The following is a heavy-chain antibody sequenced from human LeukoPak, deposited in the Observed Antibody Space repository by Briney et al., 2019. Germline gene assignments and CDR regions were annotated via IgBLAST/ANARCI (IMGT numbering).Heavy chain of an antibody. J-gene: IGHJ3*02. D-gene: IGHD5-18*01. CDR1: GYTFTSYA. CDR3: TRGRGVCGYSYCGDAFDI. Sequence: ASVKVSCKASGYTFTSYAMNWVRQAPGQGLEWMGWINTNPGNPTYAQGFTGRFVLSLDTSVSTAYLQISSLKAEDTAVYYCTRGRGVCGYSYCGDAFDIWGQGTMVTVSS. CDR2: INTNPGNP. V-gene: IGHV7-4-1*02.